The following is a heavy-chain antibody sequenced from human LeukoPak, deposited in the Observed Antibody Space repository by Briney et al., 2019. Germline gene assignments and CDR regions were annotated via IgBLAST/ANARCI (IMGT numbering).Heavy chain of an antibody. CDR3: ARDRTDASGWYYFNH. J-gene: IGHJ4*02. CDR1: GGSISGYY. V-gene: IGHV4-59*01. D-gene: IGHD6-19*01. CDR2: IYSSGTT. Sequence: SETLSLTCTVSGGSISGYYWSWIRQPPGKGLEWIGYIYSSGTTNYNPSLKSRVTISVDTSKNQLSLKLTSVTAADTAVFYCARDRTDASGWYYFNHWGQGALVTVSS.